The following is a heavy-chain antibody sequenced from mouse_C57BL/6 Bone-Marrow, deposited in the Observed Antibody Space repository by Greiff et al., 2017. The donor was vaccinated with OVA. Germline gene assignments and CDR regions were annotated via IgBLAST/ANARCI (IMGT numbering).Heavy chain of an antibody. Sequence: EVQLQQSGPGLVKPSQSLSLTCSVTGYSITSGYYWNWIRQFPGNKLEWMGYISYDGSNNYNPSLKNRISITRDPSKNQFFLKLNSVTTEDTATYYCARAYFDVWGTGTTVTVSS. CDR3: ARAYFDV. J-gene: IGHJ1*03. CDR2: ISYDGSN. CDR1: GYSITSGYY. V-gene: IGHV3-6*01.